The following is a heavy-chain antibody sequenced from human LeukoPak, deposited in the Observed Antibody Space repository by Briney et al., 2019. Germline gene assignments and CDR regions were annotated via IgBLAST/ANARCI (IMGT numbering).Heavy chain of an antibody. CDR3: ARGTYYDSSAYSGVRLFDY. Sequence: ASVNVSYEASGYTFTVYYMHWVRQAPGQGLEWMGWINPNSGRTNYAQKFQGRVTMTGDTSISTAYMELTRLTSDDTAVYYCARGTYYDSSAYSGVRLFDYWGQGTLVTVSS. D-gene: IGHD3-22*01. CDR1: GYTFTVYY. CDR2: INPNSGRT. J-gene: IGHJ4*02. V-gene: IGHV1-2*02.